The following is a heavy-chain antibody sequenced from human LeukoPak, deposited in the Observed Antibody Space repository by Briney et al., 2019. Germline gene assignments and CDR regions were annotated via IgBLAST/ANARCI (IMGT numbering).Heavy chain of an antibody. CDR3: SRESGPFCPFGY. V-gene: IGHV4/OR15-8*02. Sequence: SETLSLTCGVSGGSISGTNWWSWVRQPPGQGLEWIGEISLAGQTNYNPSLNGRVTMSLDKSSNQLSLHLTSVTAADTATHFCSRESGPFCPFGYWGQGTLVIVSS. CDR2: ISLAGQT. D-gene: IGHD1-26*01. CDR1: GGSISGTNW. J-gene: IGHJ4*02.